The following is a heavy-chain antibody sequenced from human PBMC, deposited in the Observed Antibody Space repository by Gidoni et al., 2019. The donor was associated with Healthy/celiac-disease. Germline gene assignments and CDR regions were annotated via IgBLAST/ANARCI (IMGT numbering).Heavy chain of an antibody. Sequence: QVQLQASGPGLVKPSETLSLTCTVSGASISSYYCSWIRQPPGTGLEWIGYIYYSGSTNYNPSLKSRVTISVDTSKNQFSLKLSAVTAADTAVYYCARRDGAYGAGAFDIWGQGTMVTVSS. CDR1: GASISSYY. CDR3: ARRDGAYGAGAFDI. J-gene: IGHJ3*02. V-gene: IGHV4-59*08. D-gene: IGHD4-17*01. CDR2: IYYSGST.